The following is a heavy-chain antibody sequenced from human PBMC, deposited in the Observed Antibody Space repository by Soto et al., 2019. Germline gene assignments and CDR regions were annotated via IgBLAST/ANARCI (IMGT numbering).Heavy chain of an antibody. J-gene: IGHJ4*02. D-gene: IGHD3-10*01. V-gene: IGHV4-59*01. CDR2: IYYTGTT. Sequence: PSETLPRTCTVSGTSTSCYYWTWIRQPPGKGLEWIGYIYYTGTTNYHPSLKSRVTISVDTSKNQFSLRLNSVTAADTAVYYCAGEVSSFGSNQFDSWGQGALVTVSS. CDR3: AGEVSSFGSNQFDS. CDR1: GTSTSCYY.